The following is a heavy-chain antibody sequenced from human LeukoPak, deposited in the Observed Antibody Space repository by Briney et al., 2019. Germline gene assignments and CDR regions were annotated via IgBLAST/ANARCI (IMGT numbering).Heavy chain of an antibody. CDR3: ATRKNYDFWSGYYSFDY. Sequence: ASVKVSCKVSGYTLTELSMRWVRQAPGKGLEWMGGFDPEDGETIYAQKFQGRVTMTEDTSTDTAYMELSSLRSEDTAVYYCATRKNYDFWSGYYSFDYWGQGTLVTVSS. CDR1: GYTLTELS. D-gene: IGHD3-3*01. CDR2: FDPEDGET. V-gene: IGHV1-24*01. J-gene: IGHJ4*02.